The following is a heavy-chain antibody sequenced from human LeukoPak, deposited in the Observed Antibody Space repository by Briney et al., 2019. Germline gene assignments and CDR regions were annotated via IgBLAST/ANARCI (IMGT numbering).Heavy chain of an antibody. V-gene: IGHV3-23*01. CDR2: ISGSDGST. Sequence: GGSLRPSCAASGFTFSSYAMSWVRQAPGKGLEWVSAISGSDGSTYYADSVKGRFTISRDNSKNTLYLQMNSLRVEDTAVYYCAKDRASIVGAKDYWGQGTLVTVSS. CDR1: GFTFSSYA. CDR3: AKDRASIVGAKDY. D-gene: IGHD1-26*01. J-gene: IGHJ4*02.